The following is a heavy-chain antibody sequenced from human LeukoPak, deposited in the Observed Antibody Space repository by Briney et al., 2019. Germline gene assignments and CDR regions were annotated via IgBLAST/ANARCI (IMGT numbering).Heavy chain of an antibody. CDR1: GGSISRYY. J-gene: IGHJ6*02. Sequence: PSETLSLTCSVSGGSISRYYWSWIRQPPAKGLEWIGDIYYNASTNYNPSLKSRVTISVDTSKNQFSLKLSSVTAADTAVYYCARHPRDGYNSPYFYYGVAVWGHGTTVTVSS. CDR2: IYYNAST. D-gene: IGHD5-24*01. CDR3: ARHPRDGYNSPYFYYGVAV. V-gene: IGHV4-59*08.